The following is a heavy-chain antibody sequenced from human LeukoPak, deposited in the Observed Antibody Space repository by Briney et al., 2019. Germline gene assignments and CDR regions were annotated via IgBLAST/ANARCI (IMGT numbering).Heavy chain of an antibody. CDR2: IRYDGSNK. CDR1: GFTFSSYS. CDR3: AIDRRAAAGTLSY. J-gene: IGHJ4*02. Sequence: GGSLRLSCAASGFTFSSYSMNWVRQAPGKGLEWVAFIRYDGSNKYYADSVKGRFTISRDNSKNTLYLQMNSLRAEDTAVYYCAIDRRAAAGTLSYWGQGTLVTVSS. V-gene: IGHV3-30*02. D-gene: IGHD6-13*01.